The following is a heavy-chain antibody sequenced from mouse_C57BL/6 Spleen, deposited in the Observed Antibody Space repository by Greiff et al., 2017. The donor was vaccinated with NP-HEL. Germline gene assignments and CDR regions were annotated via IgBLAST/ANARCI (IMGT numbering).Heavy chain of an antibody. Sequence: SGPVLVKPGASVKMSCKASGYTFTDYYMNWVKQSHGKSLEWIGVINPYNGGTSYNQKFKGKATLTVDKSSSTAYMELNSLTSEDSAVYYCASVTGGDYWGQGTTLTVSS. CDR3: ASVTGGDY. D-gene: IGHD4-1*01. CDR1: GYTFTDYY. J-gene: IGHJ2*01. V-gene: IGHV1-19*01. CDR2: INPYNGGT.